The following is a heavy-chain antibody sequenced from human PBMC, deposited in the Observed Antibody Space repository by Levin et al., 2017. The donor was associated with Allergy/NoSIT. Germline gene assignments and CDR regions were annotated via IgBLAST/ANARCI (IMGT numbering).Heavy chain of an antibody. CDR3: ARAQRGDDYGGNDLYY. V-gene: IGHV5-51*01. CDR1: GYSFTYYW. D-gene: IGHD4-23*01. CDR2: IYPGDSDA. J-gene: IGHJ4*01. Sequence: NPGGSLRLSCKGSGYSFTYYWIGWVRQMPGKGLEWMGIIYPGDSDAKYSPSFRGQVTFSADKSISTAYLHWSSLRTSDTATYYCARAQRGDDYGGNDLYYWGQGTLVTVSS.